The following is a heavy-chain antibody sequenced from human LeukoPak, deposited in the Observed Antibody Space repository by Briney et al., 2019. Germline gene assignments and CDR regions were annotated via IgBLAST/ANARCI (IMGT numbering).Heavy chain of an antibody. D-gene: IGHD3-16*01. J-gene: IGHJ3*02. V-gene: IGHV4-30-4*07. Sequence: SETLSLICAVSGDSISSGAYSWSWIRQPPGKGLEWIGYMYYSGTTYYNPSLKSRVTISVDMSKNQFSLKLSSVTAADTAVYYCAREFTGDAFHIWGQGTMVTVSS. CDR2: MYYSGTT. CDR1: GDSISSGAYS. CDR3: AREFTGDAFHI.